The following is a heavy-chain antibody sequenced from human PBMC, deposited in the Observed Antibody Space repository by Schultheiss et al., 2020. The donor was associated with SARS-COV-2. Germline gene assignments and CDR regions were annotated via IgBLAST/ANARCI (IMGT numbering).Heavy chain of an antibody. J-gene: IGHJ6*02. Sequence: GESLKISCKGSGYSFTSYWIGWVRQMPGKGLEWMGIIYPGDSDTNYSPSFQGHVTISADKSISTAYLQWSSLKASDTAMYYCARVVTGTTRYYYYYGMDVWGQGTTVTVSS. CDR3: ARVVTGTTRYYYYYGMDV. CDR1: GYSFTSYW. D-gene: IGHD1-7*01. CDR2: IYPGDSDT. V-gene: IGHV5-51*01.